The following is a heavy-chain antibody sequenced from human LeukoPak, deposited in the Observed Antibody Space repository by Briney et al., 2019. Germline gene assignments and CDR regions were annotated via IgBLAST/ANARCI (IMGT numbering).Heavy chain of an antibody. V-gene: IGHV3-21*01. Sequence: GGSLRLSCAASGFTFSSYSMNWVRQAPGKGLEWVSSISSSSSYIYYADSVKGRFTISRDNAKNSLYLQMNGLRAEDTAVYYCARDRIPWFDPWGQGTLVTVSS. CDR3: ARDRIPWFDP. J-gene: IGHJ5*02. CDR2: ISSSSSYI. CDR1: GFTFSSYS.